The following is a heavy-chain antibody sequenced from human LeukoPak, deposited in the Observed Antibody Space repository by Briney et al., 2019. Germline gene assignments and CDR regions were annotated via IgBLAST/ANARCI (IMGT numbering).Heavy chain of an antibody. Sequence: GGSLRLSCAASGFTFSTYGMHWVRQAPGKGLEWVAFIQYDGSNKQYADSVKGRFTISRDNSKNTLYLQMNSLRAEDTAVYYCARDWGDGYNDYWGQGTLVTVSS. CDR2: IQYDGSNK. CDR3: ARDWGDGYNDY. D-gene: IGHD5-24*01. J-gene: IGHJ4*02. CDR1: GFTFSTYG. V-gene: IGHV3-30*02.